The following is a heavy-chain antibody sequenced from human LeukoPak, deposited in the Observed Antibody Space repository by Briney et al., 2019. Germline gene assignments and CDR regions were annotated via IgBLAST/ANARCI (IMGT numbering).Heavy chain of an antibody. CDR3: ARHDCDSSRCSVNWFDP. J-gene: IGHJ5*02. CDR1: GGSISGYY. CDR2: IYDSGST. D-gene: IGHD2/OR15-2a*01. Sequence: SETLSLTCTVSGGSISGYYWSWIRQPPGKGLEWIGYIYDSGSTNNNPSLKSRVTISVVTSKNQFSLKLSSVTAADTAVYYCARHDCDSSRCSVNWFDPWGQGTLVTVSS. V-gene: IGHV4-59*08.